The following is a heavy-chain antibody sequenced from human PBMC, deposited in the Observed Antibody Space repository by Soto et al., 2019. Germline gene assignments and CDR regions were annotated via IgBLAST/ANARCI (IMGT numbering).Heavy chain of an antibody. D-gene: IGHD6-6*01. CDR1: GFTFSDYY. J-gene: IGHJ6*03. V-gene: IGHV3-11*01. Sequence: QVQLVESGGGLVKPGGSLRLSCAASGFTFSDYYMSWIRQAPGKGLEWVSYISSSGSTIYYADSVKGRFTISRDNAKNLLYLQMNSLRAEDTAVYYCARHHYSSSPTYRKKLYYCYMDVWGKGTTVTVSS. CDR3: ARHHYSSSPTYRKKLYYCYMDV. CDR2: ISSSGSTI.